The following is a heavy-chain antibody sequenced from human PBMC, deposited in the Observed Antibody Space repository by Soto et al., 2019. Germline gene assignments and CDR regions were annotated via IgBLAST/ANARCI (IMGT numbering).Heavy chain of an antibody. V-gene: IGHV3-30*18. CDR1: GFTFSSYG. Sequence: PGGSLRLSCAASGFTFSSYGMHWVHQAPGKGLEWVAVISYDGSNKYYADSVKGRFTISRDNSKNTLYLQMNSLRAEDTAVYYCAKDKWTHGYFDYLGDYWGQGTLVTVSS. J-gene: IGHJ4*02. D-gene: IGHD3-9*01. CDR2: ISYDGSNK. CDR3: AKDKWTHGYFDYLGDY.